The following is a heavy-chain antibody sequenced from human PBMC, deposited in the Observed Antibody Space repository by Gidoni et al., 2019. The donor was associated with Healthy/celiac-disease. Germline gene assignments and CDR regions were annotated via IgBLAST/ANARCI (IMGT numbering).Heavy chain of an antibody. CDR2: INWNSGSM. D-gene: IGHD6-19*01. V-gene: IGHV3-9*01. Sequence: EVQLMASGGGCVRPGRSLRFSCPDSGFPFDVYAMHWVPIAPGKRLVWVSGINWNSGSMGYANSGKGRFTISRDNAKNSLYLQMNSLRAEDTALYYCAKVVQWLDKYYFDYWGQGTLVTVSA. CDR3: AKVVQWLDKYYFDY. J-gene: IGHJ4*02. CDR1: GFPFDVYA.